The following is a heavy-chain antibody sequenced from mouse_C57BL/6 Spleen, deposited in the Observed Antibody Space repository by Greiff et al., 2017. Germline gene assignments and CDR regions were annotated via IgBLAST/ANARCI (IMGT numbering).Heavy chain of an antibody. V-gene: IGHV7-3*01. Sequence: EVKLMESGGGLVQPGGSLSLSCAASGFTFTDYYMSWVRQPPGKALEWLGFIRNKANGYTTEYSASVKGRFTISRDNSQSILYLQMNALRAEDSATYYCARYMTRYAMDYWGQGTSVTVSS. CDR2: IRNKANGYTT. J-gene: IGHJ4*01. CDR3: ARYMTRYAMDY. CDR1: GFTFTDYY.